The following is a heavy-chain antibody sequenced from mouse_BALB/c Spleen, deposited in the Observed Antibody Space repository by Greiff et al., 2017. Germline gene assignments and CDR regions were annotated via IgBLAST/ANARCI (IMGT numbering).Heavy chain of an antibody. V-gene: IGHV5-15*02. CDR1: GFTFSDYG. J-gene: IGHJ4*01. Sequence: EVQVVESGGGLVQPGGSRKLSCAASGFTFSDYGMAWVRQAPGKGPEWVAFISNLAYSIYYADTVTGRFTISRENAKNTLYLEMSSLRSEDTAMYYCARDRYDYAMDDWGQGTSVTVSS. D-gene: IGHD2-14*01. CDR3: ARDRYDYAMDD. CDR2: ISNLAYSI.